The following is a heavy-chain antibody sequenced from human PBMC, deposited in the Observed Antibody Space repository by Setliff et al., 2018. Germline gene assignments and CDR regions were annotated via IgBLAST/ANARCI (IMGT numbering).Heavy chain of an antibody. D-gene: IGHD3-3*01. V-gene: IGHV4-38-2*01. CDR2: FRPSGKT. CDR1: GSAISSGHY. CDR3: ARMSGFQYMDV. J-gene: IGHJ6*03. Sequence: PSETLSLTCAVSGSAISSGHYWGWIRQPPGKGLEWIGSFRPSGKTYYNPSLKSRVTISVDTSKKHFSLKLTSVTAADTAVYYCARMSGFQYMDVWGKGTTVTVSS.